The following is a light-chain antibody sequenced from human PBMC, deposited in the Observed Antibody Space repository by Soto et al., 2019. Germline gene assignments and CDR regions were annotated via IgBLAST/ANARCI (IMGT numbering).Light chain of an antibody. Sequence: DIQLTQSASSLSASVEDRVTITCRASQDISDYFAWYQQRPGKRPKLLISAASASQSGVPSMFSCSGSGTESSLTIRPLQPEDFATYSCQQPNSYSLPCGGGTKV. V-gene: IGKV1-9*01. CDR3: QQPNSYSLP. CDR2: AAS. CDR1: QDISDY. J-gene: IGKJ4*01.